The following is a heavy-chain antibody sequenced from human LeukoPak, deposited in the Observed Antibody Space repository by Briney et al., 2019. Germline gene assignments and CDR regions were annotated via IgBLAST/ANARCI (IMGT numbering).Heavy chain of an antibody. CDR3: ARAHCSGGSCYRGGYYYYGMDV. Sequence: ASVKVSCKASGGTFSSYAISWVRQAPGQGLEWMGRIIPILGIANYAQKFQGRVTITADKSTSTAYMELSSLRSEDTAVYYCARAHCSGGSCYRGGYYYYGMDVWGQGTTVTVSS. D-gene: IGHD2-15*01. J-gene: IGHJ6*02. CDR2: IIPILGIA. CDR1: GGTFSSYA. V-gene: IGHV1-69*04.